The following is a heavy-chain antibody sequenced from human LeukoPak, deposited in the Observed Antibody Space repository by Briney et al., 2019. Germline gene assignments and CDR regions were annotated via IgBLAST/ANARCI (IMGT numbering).Heavy chain of an antibody. V-gene: IGHV1-69*04. D-gene: IGHD1-26*01. J-gene: IGHJ6*02. CDR2: IIPILGIA. CDR3: ARGGGGELYGMDV. Sequence: ASVEVSCKASGGTFSSYAISWVRQAPGQGLEWMGRIIPILGIANYAQKFQGRVTITADKSTSTAYMELSSLRSEDTAVYYCARGGGGELYGMDVWGQGTTVTVSS. CDR1: GGTFSSYA.